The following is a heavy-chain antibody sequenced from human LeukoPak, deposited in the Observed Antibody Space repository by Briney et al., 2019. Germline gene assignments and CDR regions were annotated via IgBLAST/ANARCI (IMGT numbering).Heavy chain of an antibody. D-gene: IGHD3-3*01. Sequence: GGSLRLSCAASGFTFSNAWMSWVRQAPGKGLEWVAFIRYDGSNKYYADSVKGRFTISRDNSKNTLYLQMNSLRAEDTAVYYCAKDCTIFGVVTYHDAFDIWGQGTMVTVSS. J-gene: IGHJ3*02. CDR3: AKDCTIFGVVTYHDAFDI. V-gene: IGHV3-30*02. CDR2: IRYDGSNK. CDR1: GFTFSNAW.